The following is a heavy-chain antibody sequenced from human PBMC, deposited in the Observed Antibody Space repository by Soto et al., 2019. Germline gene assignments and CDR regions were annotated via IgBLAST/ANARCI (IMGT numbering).Heavy chain of an antibody. Sequence: QLQLVQSGAEVKQPGSSVRVSCKASGDTFTKYAISCLRQAPGQGLAWMGGIVPVFGTLNHAQRFKGRVTITADQSTSTSYVELTSLTAEDTAVYYCAGVASGSTWYYFDYWGQGTLVTVDS. CDR1: GDTFTKYA. D-gene: IGHD3-10*01. J-gene: IGHJ4*02. V-gene: IGHV1-69*01. CDR2: IVPVFGTL. CDR3: AGVASGSTWYYFDY.